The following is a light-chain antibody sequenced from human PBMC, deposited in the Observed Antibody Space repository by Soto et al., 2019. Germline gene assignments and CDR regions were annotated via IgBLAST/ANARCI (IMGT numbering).Light chain of an antibody. J-gene: IGLJ2*01. V-gene: IGLV1-51*01. CDR1: HSDIGSNY. CDR2: ENN. Sequence: QSVLTQPPSVSAAPGQKVTISCSGRHSDIGSNYVSWYQQVPGTAPKLLIYENNRRPVGVPDRFSGSKSGTSATLGITGLQTGDEADYYCGSWDSSLFVGVFGGGSKLTVL. CDR3: GSWDSSLFVGV.